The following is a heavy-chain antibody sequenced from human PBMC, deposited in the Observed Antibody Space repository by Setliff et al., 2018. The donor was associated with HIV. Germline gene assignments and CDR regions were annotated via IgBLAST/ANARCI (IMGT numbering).Heavy chain of an antibody. D-gene: IGHD3-10*01. CDR2: IHTSGST. CDR1: GGSISSGTYY. CDR3: ARVGYHGSGRYSFDY. V-gene: IGHV4-61*09. J-gene: IGHJ4*02. Sequence: SETLSLTCTVSGGSISSGTYYWSWIRQPAGKGLEWIGHIHTSGSTKYNPSLKSRVTISADTSKNQFSLNLSSVTAAETAVYYCARVGYHGSGRYSFDYWGQ.